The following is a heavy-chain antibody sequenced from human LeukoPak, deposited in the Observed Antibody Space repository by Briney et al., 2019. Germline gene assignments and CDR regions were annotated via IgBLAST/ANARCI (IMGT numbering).Heavy chain of an antibody. D-gene: IGHD3-9*01. J-gene: IGHJ4*02. Sequence: GRSLRLSCAASGFTFSSYAMHWVRQAPGKGLEWVAVISYDGSNKYYADSVKGRFTISRDNSKDTLYLQMNSLRAEDAAVYYCARDALRYFDWLLSTVKPGDYWGQGTLVTVSS. CDR2: ISYDGSNK. CDR1: GFTFSSYA. CDR3: ARDALRYFDWLLSTVKPGDY. V-gene: IGHV3-30-3*01.